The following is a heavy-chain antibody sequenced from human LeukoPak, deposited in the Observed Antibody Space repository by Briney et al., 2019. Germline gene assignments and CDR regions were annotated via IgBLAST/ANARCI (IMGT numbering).Heavy chain of an antibody. CDR2: IYYSGGS. Sequence: PSETLSLTCTVSGGSISSYYWSWIRQPPGKGLECIGYIYYSGGSNYNPSLKSRVIISVDTTTNQFSLKLSSVTAADTAVYYCAKGTGYGSGRVWFDPWGQGTLVTVSS. CDR3: AKGTGYGSGRVWFDP. CDR1: GGSISSYY. J-gene: IGHJ5*02. V-gene: IGHV4-59*01. D-gene: IGHD3-10*01.